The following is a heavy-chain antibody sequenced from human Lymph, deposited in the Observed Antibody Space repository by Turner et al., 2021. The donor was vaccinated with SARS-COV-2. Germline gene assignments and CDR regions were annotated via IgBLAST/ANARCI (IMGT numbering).Heavy chain of an antibody. Sequence: QVQLQESGPGLVKPSGTLSLTCAVCGGSISSSNWWSWVRQPPGKGLEWSGEIYHSGNANYNPSLKSRVTISVDQSKNQFSLKLSSVTAADTAVYYCATKYCSGGSCSDFDYGGQGTLVTVSS. CDR3: ATKYCSGGSCSDFDY. D-gene: IGHD2-15*01. CDR1: GGSISSSNW. CDR2: IYHSGNA. V-gene: IGHV4-4*02. J-gene: IGHJ4*02.